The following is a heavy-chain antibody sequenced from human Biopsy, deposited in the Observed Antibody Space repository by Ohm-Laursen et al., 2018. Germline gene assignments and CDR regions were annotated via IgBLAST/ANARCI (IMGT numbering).Heavy chain of an antibody. V-gene: IGHV4-59*08. J-gene: IGHJ4*02. CDR3: ARRGSGGRSFDY. D-gene: IGHD2-15*01. CDR1: GDSINSSY. Sequence: GTLSLTCTVSGDSINSSYWGWIRQAPGKGLEWIGFISNSGNTNYNPSLKSRVTISADTSKNQFSLKLGSVTAADTAVFYCARRGSGGRSFDYWGQGSLVTVSS. CDR2: ISNSGNT.